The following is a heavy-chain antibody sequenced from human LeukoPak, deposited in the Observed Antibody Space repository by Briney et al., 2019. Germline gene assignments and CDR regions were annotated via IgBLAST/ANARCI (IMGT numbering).Heavy chain of an antibody. V-gene: IGHV1-3*01. D-gene: IGHD6-13*01. CDR3: AGVGSSWPWRVDY. Sequence: ASVKVSCKASGYTFTSYAMHWVRQAPGQRLEWMGWINAGNGNTKYSQKFQGRVTITRDTSASTAYMELSSLRSEDTAEYYCAGVGSSWPWRVDYWGQGTLVTVSS. J-gene: IGHJ4*02. CDR2: INAGNGNT. CDR1: GYTFTSYA.